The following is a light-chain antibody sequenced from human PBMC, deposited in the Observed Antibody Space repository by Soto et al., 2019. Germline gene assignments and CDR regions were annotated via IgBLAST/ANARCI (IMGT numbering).Light chain of an antibody. J-gene: IGKJ5*01. V-gene: IGKV3-15*01. CDR1: QSIGRS. CDR2: GAS. Sequence: EIVMTQSPATLSVSPGERVTLSCRASQSIGRSLSWYQQKPGQAPRLLIYGASTRPTGIPARFSGSGSGTDFTLTISGLQSEDFAVYYCQQYYDWPLTFGQGTRLEIK. CDR3: QQYYDWPLT.